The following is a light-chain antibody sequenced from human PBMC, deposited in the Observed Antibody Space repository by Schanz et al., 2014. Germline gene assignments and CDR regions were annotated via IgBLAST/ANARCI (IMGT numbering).Light chain of an antibody. CDR2: GAF. Sequence: EIVLTQSPGTLSLSPGERATLSCKTSQSVTTNLAWYQQKPGQAPRLLIYGAFDRATGIPARFSGSGSGTDFTLTISSLEPEDCAAYYCQQRSNWPLTFGGGTKVDI. CDR1: QSVTTN. J-gene: IGKJ4*01. CDR3: QQRSNWPLT. V-gene: IGKV3-11*01.